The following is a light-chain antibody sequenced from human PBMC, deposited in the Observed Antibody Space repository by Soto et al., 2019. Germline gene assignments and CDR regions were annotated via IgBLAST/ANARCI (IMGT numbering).Light chain of an antibody. J-gene: IGLJ1*01. CDR3: SSHTGGSTRV. CDR2: DVT. CDR1: SGDVGGYDY. Sequence: QSALTQPASVSGSPGQSIAISCTGTSGDVGGYDYVSWYQQHPDKAHKLMIYDVTKPPSWVSNRFSGSKSGNTASLTVSGLQPEDEADYYCSSHTGGSTRVFGSGTKLTVL. V-gene: IGLV2-14*03.